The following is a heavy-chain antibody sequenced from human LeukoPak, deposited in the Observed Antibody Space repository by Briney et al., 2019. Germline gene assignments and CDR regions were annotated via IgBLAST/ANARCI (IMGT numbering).Heavy chain of an antibody. Sequence: GSLRLSCAASGFTFSSYWMSWVRQPPGKGLEWIGSIYYSGSTYYNPSLKSRVTISVDTSKNQFSLKLSSVTAADTAVYYCARGAIQLNYYYGMDVWGQGTTVTVSS. CDR1: GFTFSSYW. J-gene: IGHJ6*02. CDR3: ARGAIQLNYYYGMDV. V-gene: IGHV4-39*01. CDR2: IYYSGST. D-gene: IGHD5-18*01.